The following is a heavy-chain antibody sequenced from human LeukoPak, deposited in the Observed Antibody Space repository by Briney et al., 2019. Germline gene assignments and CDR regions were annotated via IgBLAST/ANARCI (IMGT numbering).Heavy chain of an antibody. V-gene: IGHV3-21*06. CDR1: GFTFSSYP. J-gene: IGHJ3*02. CDR2: ISSSSTYT. Sequence: PGGSLRLSCAASGFTFSSYPMNWVRQAPGKGLEWVSSISSSSTYTFYADSVKGRFTISRDNAKNSLYLQMNNLRAEDTAVYYCAREAAFDMWGQGTMVTVSS. CDR3: AREAAFDM.